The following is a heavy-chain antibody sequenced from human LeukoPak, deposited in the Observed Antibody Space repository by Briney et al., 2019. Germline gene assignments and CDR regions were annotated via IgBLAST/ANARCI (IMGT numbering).Heavy chain of an antibody. V-gene: IGHV3-9*01. D-gene: IGHD6-13*01. CDR2: ISWNSGSI. CDR1: GFTFDDYA. CDR3: AKDGIAAAGFYYFDY. J-gene: IGHJ4*02. Sequence: SLRLSCAASGFTFDDYAMHWVRQAPGKGLEWVSGISWNSGSIGYADSVKGRFTISRDNAKNSLYLQMNSLRAEDTALYYCAKDGIAAAGFYYFDYWGQGTLVTVSS.